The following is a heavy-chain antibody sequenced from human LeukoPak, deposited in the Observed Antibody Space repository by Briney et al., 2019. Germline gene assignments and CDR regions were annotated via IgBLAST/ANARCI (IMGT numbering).Heavy chain of an antibody. Sequence: HGESLKISCQGSEYSFVTYWIAWLRQMPGKGLEWMGIIYPSDSDTRYSPSFQGQVTISADKSIKTAYLQWSSLKASDTAMYYCARPLQGIVGATGFDYWGQGTLVTVSS. V-gene: IGHV5-51*01. CDR3: ARPLQGIVGATGFDY. CDR1: EYSFVTYW. D-gene: IGHD1-26*01. J-gene: IGHJ4*02. CDR2: IYPSDSDT.